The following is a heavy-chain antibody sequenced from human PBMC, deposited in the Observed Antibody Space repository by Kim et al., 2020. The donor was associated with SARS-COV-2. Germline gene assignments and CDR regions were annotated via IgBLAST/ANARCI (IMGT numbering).Heavy chain of an antibody. Sequence: GGSLRLSCAASGFTFTSNGMNWVRQAPGKGLEWVSAISSSGGSTYYADSVKGRFTISRDNSKNTLYLQMNNLRAEDTAVYYGAKVGIAAAGYDLDYWGQG. D-gene: IGHD6-13*01. J-gene: IGHJ4*02. CDR3: AKVGIAAAGYDLDY. CDR1: GFTFTSNG. CDR2: ISSSGGST. V-gene: IGHV3-23*01.